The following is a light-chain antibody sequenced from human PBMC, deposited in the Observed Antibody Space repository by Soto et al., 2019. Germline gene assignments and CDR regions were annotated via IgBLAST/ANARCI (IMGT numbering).Light chain of an antibody. CDR1: SSDVGGYNY. J-gene: IGLJ2*01. Sequence: QSALTQPASVSGSPGQSITISCTGTSSDVGGYNYVSWYQQHPGKAPKLMIYDVSNRPSGVSNRFSGSKSGNTASLTISGLQAEDEADYYCSSYTSGSTPMVFGGGTKVTVL. CDR3: SSYTSGSTPMV. CDR2: DVS. V-gene: IGLV2-14*01.